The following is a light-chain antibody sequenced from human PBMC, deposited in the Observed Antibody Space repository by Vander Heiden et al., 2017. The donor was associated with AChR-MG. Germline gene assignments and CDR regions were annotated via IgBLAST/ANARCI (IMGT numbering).Light chain of an antibody. CDR1: SSDVGGYNY. CDR2: DVS. V-gene: IGLV2-11*01. J-gene: IGLJ2*01. CDR3: CSYAGSYVV. Sequence: QSALTQPRSVSGSPGQSVTISCTGTSSDVGGYNYVSWYQQHPGKAPKLMIYDVSKRPSGVPDRFSGSRSGNTASLTISGLQAEDETDYYCCSYAGSYVVFGGGTTLTGL.